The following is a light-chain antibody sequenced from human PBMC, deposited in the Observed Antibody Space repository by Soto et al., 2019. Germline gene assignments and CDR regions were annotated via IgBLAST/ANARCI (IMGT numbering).Light chain of an antibody. CDR2: DVS. V-gene: IGLV2-14*01. Sequence: QSALTQPASVSGSPGQSITISCTGTTSDVGASNYVSWFQQYPGKAPKLMIYDVSTRPSGVSYRFSGSKSGNTASLTISELQAEDEADYYCSSYTTTDTYVFGTGTKVNVL. CDR1: TSDVGASNY. J-gene: IGLJ1*01. CDR3: SSYTTTDTYV.